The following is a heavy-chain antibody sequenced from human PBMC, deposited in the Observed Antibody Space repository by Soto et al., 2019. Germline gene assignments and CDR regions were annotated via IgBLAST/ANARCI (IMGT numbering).Heavy chain of an antibody. D-gene: IGHD2-2*02. CDR1: GFTFNTYG. CDR2: ISYDGSDK. Sequence: GGSLRLSCAASGFTFNTYGIHCFRHSPCKWLEWVAVISYDGSDKYYADSVKGRFIISRDNSKNTLYLQMNSLRAEDTAIYYCAKSPNFYCSSPNCYKFYFDFWGQGALVTVSS. CDR3: AKSPNFYCSSPNCYKFYFDF. V-gene: IGHV3-30*18. J-gene: IGHJ4*02.